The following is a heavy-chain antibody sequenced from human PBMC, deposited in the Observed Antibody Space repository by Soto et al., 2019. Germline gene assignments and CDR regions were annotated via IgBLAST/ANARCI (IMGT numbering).Heavy chain of an antibody. CDR1: GFTFGDYA. V-gene: IGHV3-49*03. CDR2: IRSKAYGGTT. Sequence: QPGGSLRLSCTASGFTFGDYAMSWFRQAPGKGLEWVGFIRSKAYGGTTEYAASVKSRFTISRDDSKSIAFLQMNSLKTEDTAVYYCTRLGIAVALDYWGQGTLVTVSS. CDR3: TRLGIAVALDY. J-gene: IGHJ4*02. D-gene: IGHD6-19*01.